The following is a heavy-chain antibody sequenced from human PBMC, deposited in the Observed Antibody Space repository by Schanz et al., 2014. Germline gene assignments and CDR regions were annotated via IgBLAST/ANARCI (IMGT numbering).Heavy chain of an antibody. D-gene: IGHD2-2*01. CDR1: GYTFTDYP. V-gene: IGHV1-3*04. Sequence: QVQLVQSGAEVKKPGASVKVSCKTSGYTFTDYPINWVRQAPGRRLEWMGWINTASGNTRYSEAFQGRVTMTRDTSATTAYMELSSLRYEDTALYYCARGTMPGTFDIWGQGTMVTVSS. J-gene: IGHJ3*02. CDR2: INTASGNT. CDR3: ARGTMPGTFDI.